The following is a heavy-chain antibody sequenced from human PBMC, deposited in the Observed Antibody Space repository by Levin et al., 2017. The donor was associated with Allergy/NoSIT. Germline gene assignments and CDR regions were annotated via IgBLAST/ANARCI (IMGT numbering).Heavy chain of an antibody. J-gene: IGHJ4*02. V-gene: IGHV4-39*07. D-gene: IGHD1-1*01. Sequence: SQTLSLPCTVSCGSIRSTSYYWGWIRQPPGKGLEWIGSIYYSGSTYYNPSHKSRVTISVDTSKNQFSLRLSSVTAADTAVYYCARDLRYNWNDFPFDNWGQGTLVTVSS. CDR3: ARDLRYNWNDFPFDN. CDR1: CGSIRSTSYY. CDR2: IYYSGST.